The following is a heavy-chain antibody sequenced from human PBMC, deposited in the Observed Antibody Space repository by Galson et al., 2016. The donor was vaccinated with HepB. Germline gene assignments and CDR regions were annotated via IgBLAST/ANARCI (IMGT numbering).Heavy chain of an antibody. CDR2: INSDGTIS. V-gene: IGHV3-74*01. J-gene: IGHJ5*02. D-gene: IGHD4-23*01. CDR1: GFTFSSYE. CDR3: GRDHSVVLTTAYNWFDP. Sequence: SLRLSCAASGFTFSSYEVNWVRQAPGRGLEWVSRINSDGTISNYADSVKGRFTISRDNAKNTLYLQMNSLRVEDTAVYYCGRDHSVVLTTAYNWFDPWGQGTLVTVSS.